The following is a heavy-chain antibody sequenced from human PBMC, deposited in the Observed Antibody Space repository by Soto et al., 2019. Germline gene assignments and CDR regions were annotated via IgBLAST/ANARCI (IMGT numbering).Heavy chain of an antibody. CDR3: ARDKYCSSTSCYYYYYGMDV. Sequence: ASVKVSCKASGYTFTSYGISWVRQAPGQGVEWMGWSSAYNGNTNYAQKLQGRVTMTTDTSTSTAYMELRSLRSDDTAAYYCARDKYCSSTSCYYYYYGMDVWGQGTTVTVSS. D-gene: IGHD2-2*01. J-gene: IGHJ6*02. CDR1: GYTFTSYG. CDR2: SSAYNGNT. V-gene: IGHV1-18*04.